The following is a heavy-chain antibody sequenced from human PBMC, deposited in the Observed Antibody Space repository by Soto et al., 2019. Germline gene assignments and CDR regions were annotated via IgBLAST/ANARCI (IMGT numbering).Heavy chain of an antibody. Sequence: SETLSLTCAVYGGSFSGYYWSWIRQPPGKGLEWIGEINHSGSTNYNPSLKSRVTISVDTSKNQFSLKLSSVTAADTAVYYCARGSSDDFWRPYYYYYYYMDVWGKGTTVTVSS. CDR3: ARGSSDDFWRPYYYYYYYMDV. CDR1: GGSFSGYY. J-gene: IGHJ6*03. D-gene: IGHD3-3*01. CDR2: INHSGST. V-gene: IGHV4-34*01.